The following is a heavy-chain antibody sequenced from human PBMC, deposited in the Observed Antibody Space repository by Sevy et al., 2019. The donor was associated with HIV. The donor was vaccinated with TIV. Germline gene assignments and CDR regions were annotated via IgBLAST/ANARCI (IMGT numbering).Heavy chain of an antibody. V-gene: IGHV3-74*01. CDR2: INSDGSST. J-gene: IGHJ6*03. D-gene: IGHD6-13*01. CDR1: GFTFSSYW. CDR3: ARGNENSRGRNYMDV. Sequence: GGSLRLSCAASGFTFSSYWMYWVHQAPGKGLVWVSRINSDGSSTSYADSVKGRFTISRDNAKNTLYVQMNSLRAEDTAVYYCARGNENSRGRNYMDVWGKGTTVTVSS.